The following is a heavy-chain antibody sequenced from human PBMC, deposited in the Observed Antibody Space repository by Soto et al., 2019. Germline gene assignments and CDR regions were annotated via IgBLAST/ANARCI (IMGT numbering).Heavy chain of an antibody. Sequence: EVRLVESGGGLVKPGGSMRLSCAGSGFTFSSFNMNWVRQAPGKGLEWVSSITAGSAYIYYADSVKGRFTISRDNSKNSLSLQMNSLRAEDTAVYYCARGPRSTSTGTGAFWGQGTLVTVSS. CDR3: ARGPRSTSTGTGAF. CDR2: ITAGSAYI. CDR1: GFTFSSFN. D-gene: IGHD1-1*01. V-gene: IGHV3-21*02. J-gene: IGHJ4*02.